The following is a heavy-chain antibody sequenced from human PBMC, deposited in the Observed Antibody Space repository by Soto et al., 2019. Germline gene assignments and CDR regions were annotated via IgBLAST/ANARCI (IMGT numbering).Heavy chain of an antibody. J-gene: IGHJ4*02. V-gene: IGHV5-51*01. CDR1: GYDFNSYL. CDR2: IFPGDSET. D-gene: IGHD1-1*01. Sequence: PGDSLKISFKFSGYDFNSYLIFCVRQTPGKGLEWMGIIFPGDSETKYSPSFKGQVTVSVDPSTTTAYLQWNSVRASDSALYYCAIMYKVFKAEYWGQGTLVTVYS. CDR3: AIMYKVFKAEY.